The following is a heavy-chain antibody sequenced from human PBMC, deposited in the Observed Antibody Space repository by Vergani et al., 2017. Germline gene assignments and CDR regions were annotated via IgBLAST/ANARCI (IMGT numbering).Heavy chain of an antibody. V-gene: IGHV3-48*01. CDR3: ARDRGITGSKFQDL. CDR2: ISSSSSTI. CDR1: GFTFSSYS. J-gene: IGHJ4*02. D-gene: IGHD1-20*01. Sequence: EVQLVESGGGLVQPGGSLRLSCAASGFTFSSYSMNWVRQAPGKGLEWVSYISSSSSTIYYADSVKGRFTISRDNAKNSLYLQMNSLRAEDTAVYYCARDRGITGSKFQDLWGQGTLATVSS.